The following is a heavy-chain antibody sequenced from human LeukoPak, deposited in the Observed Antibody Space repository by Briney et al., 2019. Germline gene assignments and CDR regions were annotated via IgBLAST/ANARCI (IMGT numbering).Heavy chain of an antibody. J-gene: IGHJ4*02. V-gene: IGHV3-66*01. Sequence: PGGSLRPSCAASGFTVSSNYISWVRQAPGKGLEWVSVIYSGGDTYYADSVKGRLTISRDNSKNTLYLQMNSLRAEDTAVYYCARSLSRDWSGYQFDYWGQGTLVTVSS. D-gene: IGHD3-3*01. CDR3: ARSLSRDWSGYQFDY. CDR1: GFTVSSNY. CDR2: IYSGGDT.